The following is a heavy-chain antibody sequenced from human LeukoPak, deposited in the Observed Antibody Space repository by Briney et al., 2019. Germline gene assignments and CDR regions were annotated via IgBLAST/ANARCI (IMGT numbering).Heavy chain of an antibody. CDR1: GFTFSSYA. V-gene: IGHV3-30*04. D-gene: IGHD3-22*01. J-gene: IGHJ4*02. CDR2: ISYDGSNK. CDR3: ARDSGSSGYYFAFDY. Sequence: GRSLRLSCAASGFTFSSYAMHWVRQAPGKGLEWVAVISYDGSNKHYADSVKGRFTISRDNSKNTLYLQMNSLRAEDTAVYYCARDSGSSGYYFAFDYWGQGTLVTVSS.